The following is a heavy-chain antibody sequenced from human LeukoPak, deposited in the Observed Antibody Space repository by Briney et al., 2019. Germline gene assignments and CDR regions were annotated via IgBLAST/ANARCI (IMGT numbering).Heavy chain of an antibody. CDR2: INHGGST. D-gene: IGHD3-9*01. CDR3: ARGYDVLTGFSP. Sequence: SETLSLTCAVYVGSFNDYRWSWLRQSPEKGLEWIGDINHGGSTNYNPSLKSRVTISVDTSKNQFSLKVTSVTAADTAVYYCARGYDVLTGFSPWGHGNLVTVSS. CDR1: VGSFNDYR. V-gene: IGHV4-34*01. J-gene: IGHJ5*02.